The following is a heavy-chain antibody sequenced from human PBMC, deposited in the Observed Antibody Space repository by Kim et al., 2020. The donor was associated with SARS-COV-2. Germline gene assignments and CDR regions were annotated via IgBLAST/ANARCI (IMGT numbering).Heavy chain of an antibody. CDR3: VRGQQRGYHGMDV. CDR1: GDSVTSGRPY. CDR2: VYFTGST. Sequence: SETLSLTCTVSGDSVTSGRPYWSWIRQAPGKNLEWIGHVYFTGSTDYNPSLKSRVTISRDSSKNQFSLRLISVSAADTAVYFCVRGQQRGYHGMDVWGQGTTVTVSS. D-gene: IGHD6-25*01. J-gene: IGHJ6*02. V-gene: IGHV4-61*01.